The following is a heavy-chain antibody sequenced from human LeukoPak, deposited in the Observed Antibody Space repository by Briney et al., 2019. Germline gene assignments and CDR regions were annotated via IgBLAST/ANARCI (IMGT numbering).Heavy chain of an antibody. J-gene: IGHJ4*02. CDR2: INPSGGST. CDR1: GYTFTSYY. Sequence: ASVKVSCKASGYTFTSYYMHSVRQAPGQGLEWMGIINPSGGSTSYAQKFQGRVTMTRVMSTSTVYMELISLRSEATAVYYCARALISSIAARVFGYWGQGTLVTVSS. CDR3: ARALISSIAARVFGY. D-gene: IGHD6-6*01. V-gene: IGHV1-46*01.